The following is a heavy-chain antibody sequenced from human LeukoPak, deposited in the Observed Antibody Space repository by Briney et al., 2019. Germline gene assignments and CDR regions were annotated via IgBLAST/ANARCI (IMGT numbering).Heavy chain of an antibody. CDR2: ISGSADNT. V-gene: IGHV3-23*01. CDR1: GFTFSSYA. CDR3: ATSPTFDP. J-gene: IGHJ5*02. Sequence: GGSLRLSCAASGFTFSSYAMSWVRQAPGKGLERVSAISGSADNTYYADSVKGRFTISRDNSKNTLYLQMNNLRAEDTAVYYCATSPTFDPWGQGTLVTVSS.